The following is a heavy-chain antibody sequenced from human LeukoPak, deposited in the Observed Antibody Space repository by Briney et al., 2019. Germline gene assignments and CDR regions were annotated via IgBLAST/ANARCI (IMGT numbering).Heavy chain of an antibody. V-gene: IGHV4-39*01. CDR2: IYYSGST. J-gene: IGHJ4*02. CDR3: ARRGTMTVAGTRDFDY. CDR1: GGSISSSSYY. D-gene: IGHD6-19*01. Sequence: SETLSLTCTVSGGSISSSSYYWGWIRQPPGKGLEWSVSIYYSGSTYYNPSLKSRVTIALDTSKNQFSLKLSSVTAEDTAVYYCARRGTMTVAGTRDFDYWGQGTLVTVSS.